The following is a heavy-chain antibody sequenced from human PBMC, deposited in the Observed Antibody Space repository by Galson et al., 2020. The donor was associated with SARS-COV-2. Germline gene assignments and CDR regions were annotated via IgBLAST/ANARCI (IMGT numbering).Heavy chain of an antibody. V-gene: IGHV3-23*01. CDR3: AKRHRDSSGFDY. CDR2: IRGSGSTT. CDR1: GFTFSSYA. J-gene: IGHJ4*02. D-gene: IGHD3-22*01. Sequence: GGSLRLSCAASGFTFSSYAMNWLRQAPGKGLEWVSGIRGSGSTTYYAGSVKGRFTISRDNSQNTVYLQMNSLRAEDTAIYYCAKRHRDSSGFDYWGQGARVTVSS.